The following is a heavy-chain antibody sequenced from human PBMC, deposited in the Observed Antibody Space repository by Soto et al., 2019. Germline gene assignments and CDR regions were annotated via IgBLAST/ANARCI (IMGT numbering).Heavy chain of an antibody. V-gene: IGHV3-64*01. D-gene: IGHD6-19*01. CDR1: GFTFSSYA. CDR3: ARQWLDSYYFDY. Sequence: EVQLVESGGGLVQPGGSLRLSCAASGFTFSSYAMHWVRQAPGKELEYVSGISSNGGSTHYANSVKGRFTISRDNSKNTLYLQMGSLRAEDMAVYYCARQWLDSYYFDYWGQGTLVTVSS. CDR2: ISSNGGST. J-gene: IGHJ4*02.